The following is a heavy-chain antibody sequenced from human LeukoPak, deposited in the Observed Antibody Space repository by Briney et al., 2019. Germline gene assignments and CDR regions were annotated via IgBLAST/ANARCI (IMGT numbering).Heavy chain of an antibody. Sequence: ASVKVSCKASGYTFTSYGISWVRQAPGQGLEWMGWISAYNGNTNYAQKLQGRVTMTTDTSTSTAYVELRSLRSDDTAVYYCARADIAAAANFDYWGQGTLVTVSS. D-gene: IGHD6-13*01. V-gene: IGHV1-18*01. CDR3: ARADIAAAANFDY. J-gene: IGHJ4*02. CDR2: ISAYNGNT. CDR1: GYTFTSYG.